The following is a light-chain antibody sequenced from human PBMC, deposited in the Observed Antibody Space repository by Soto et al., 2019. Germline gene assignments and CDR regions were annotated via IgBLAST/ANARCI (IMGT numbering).Light chain of an antibody. CDR1: QHVSNW. CDR3: QQGTSFPLT. Sequence: MQRTQSPSSVSASVRDTVVISCRASQHVSNWLAWYQQKPGEAPKLLIYTTSTLQSGVPSRFSGRGSGTHFALTISSLQPEDFATYYCQQGTSFPLTLGGGTKVDIK. J-gene: IGKJ4*01. CDR2: TTS. V-gene: IGKV1-12*01.